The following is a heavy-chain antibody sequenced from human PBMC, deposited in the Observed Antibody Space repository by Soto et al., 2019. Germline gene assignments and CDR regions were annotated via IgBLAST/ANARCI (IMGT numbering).Heavy chain of an antibody. Sequence: SETLSLTCTVSGGSINSYSWSWIRQPAGKGLEWIGRIYPSGSTNYNPSLKSRVTMSVDTSKNQFSQQRSSVTAADTAVYYCGRVPELRYDYRIDVWGQGTTVTVSS. CDR3: GRVPELRYDYRIDV. V-gene: IGHV4-4*07. J-gene: IGHJ6*02. CDR2: IYPSGST. CDR1: GGSINSYS. D-gene: IGHD1-7*01.